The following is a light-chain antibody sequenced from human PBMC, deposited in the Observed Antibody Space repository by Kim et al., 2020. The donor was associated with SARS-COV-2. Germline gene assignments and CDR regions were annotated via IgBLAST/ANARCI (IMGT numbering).Light chain of an antibody. CDR2: GKN. CDR1: YY. CDR3: NSRDSSGNHVV. V-gene: IGLV3-19*01. J-gene: IGLJ2*01. Sequence: YYASWYQQKPGQAPVLVIYGKNNRPSGIPDRFSGSSSGNTASLTITGAQAEDEADYYFNSRDSSGNHVVFGGGTQLTVL.